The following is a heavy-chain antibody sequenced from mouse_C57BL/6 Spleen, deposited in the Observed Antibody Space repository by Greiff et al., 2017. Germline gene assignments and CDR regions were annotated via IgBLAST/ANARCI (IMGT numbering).Heavy chain of an antibody. CDR2: ISSGGSYT. V-gene: IGHV5-6*01. Sequence: EVKVIESGGDLVKPGGSLKLSCAASGFTFSSYGMSWVRQTPDKRLEWVGTISSGGSYTYYPDSVKGRVTISRDNAKNTLYLQMSSLKSEDTAMYYCARQRNWDEYYFDCWGQGTTLTVYS. J-gene: IGHJ2*01. CDR1: GFTFSSYG. CDR3: ARQRNWDEYYFDC. D-gene: IGHD4-1*01.